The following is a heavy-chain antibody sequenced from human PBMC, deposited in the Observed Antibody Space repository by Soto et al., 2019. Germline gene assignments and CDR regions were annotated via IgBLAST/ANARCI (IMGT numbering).Heavy chain of an antibody. V-gene: IGHV3-13*05. J-gene: IGHJ6*02. Sequence: GSLRISCAASGFRFSSSDMHWVRQATGKGLAWVSAIGPAGDPYYPGSVKGRFTISRKNPKNSLYLQMNSLRAGDTAGYYCARGAPAAGVYYGMDVWGQGTMVTGSS. CDR1: GFRFSSSD. CDR2: IGPAGDP. CDR3: ARGAPAAGVYYGMDV. D-gene: IGHD2-15*01.